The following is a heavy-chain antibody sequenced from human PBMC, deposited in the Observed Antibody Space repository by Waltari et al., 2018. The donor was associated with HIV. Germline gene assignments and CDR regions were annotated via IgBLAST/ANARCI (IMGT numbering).Heavy chain of an antibody. CDR2: IYSGGST. Sequence: EVHLVESGGGLIQPGGSLRLSCAVPGFTASSNYMSWVRQAPGKGLEWVSVIYSGGSTSYADSVKGRFTISRDISKNTLYLQMDSLRAEDTAVYYCATGDYYDSRGYYSADYWGQGTLVTVSS. CDR3: ATGDYYDSRGYYSADY. V-gene: IGHV3-53*01. J-gene: IGHJ4*02. D-gene: IGHD3-22*01. CDR1: GFTASSNY.